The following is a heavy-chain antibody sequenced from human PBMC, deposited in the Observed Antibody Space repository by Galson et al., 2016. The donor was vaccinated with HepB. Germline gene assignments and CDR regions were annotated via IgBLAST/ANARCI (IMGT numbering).Heavy chain of an antibody. V-gene: IGHV4-61*01. Sequence: ETLSLTCTVSGASFSSDRHYWSWIRQPPGKGLEWIGFFHHSGTTNYNASLKSRVTISLDTSKNQFSLKLTSVTAADTAVYYCAKDNSGSYIDDWGQGILVTVSS. CDR2: FHHSGTT. CDR1: GASFSSDRHY. CDR3: AKDNSGSYIDD. D-gene: IGHD1-26*01. J-gene: IGHJ4*02.